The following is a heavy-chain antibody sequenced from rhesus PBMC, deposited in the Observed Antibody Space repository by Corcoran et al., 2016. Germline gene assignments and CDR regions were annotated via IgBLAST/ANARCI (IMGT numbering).Heavy chain of an antibody. CDR2: ISGGSGSS. D-gene: IGHD7-45*01. CDR3: ARHGLTGGFDY. V-gene: IGHV4-99*01. CDR1: GYSINSGFY. Sequence: QVQLQESGPGLVKPSETLSLTCAVSGYSINSGFYWVWIRQPPGKGQEYIAIISGGSGSSNYNPSPKSRVTISKDMSKNQFSLKLTAVTAADTAVYYCARHGLTGGFDYWGQGVLVTVSS. J-gene: IGHJ4*01.